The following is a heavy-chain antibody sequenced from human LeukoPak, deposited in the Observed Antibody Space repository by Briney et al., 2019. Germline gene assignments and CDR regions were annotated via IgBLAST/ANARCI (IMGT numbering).Heavy chain of an antibody. Sequence: ASVKVSCKASGYTFTGYYMHWLRQAPGQGLEWMGWINPNSGGTNYAQKFQGRVTMTRDTSISTAYMELSRLRSDDTAVYYCARGPRITMVQGVTLTFDYWGQGTLVTVSS. CDR3: ARGPRITMVQGVTLTFDY. V-gene: IGHV1-2*02. D-gene: IGHD3-10*01. CDR1: GYTFTGYY. CDR2: INPNSGGT. J-gene: IGHJ4*02.